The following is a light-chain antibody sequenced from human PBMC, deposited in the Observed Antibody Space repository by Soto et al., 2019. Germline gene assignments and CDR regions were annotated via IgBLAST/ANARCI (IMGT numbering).Light chain of an antibody. J-gene: IGKJ4*01. V-gene: IGKV3-20*01. Sequence: EIVLTQSPGTLSLSPGERATLSCRASQSVASSFIAWFQQKPGQPPRLLIYTASSRAPGIPDRFSGSGSGTDFTLTISRLEPEDFATYYCQQSYSTPLTFGGGTKVEIK. CDR3: QQSYSTPLT. CDR2: TAS. CDR1: QSVASSF.